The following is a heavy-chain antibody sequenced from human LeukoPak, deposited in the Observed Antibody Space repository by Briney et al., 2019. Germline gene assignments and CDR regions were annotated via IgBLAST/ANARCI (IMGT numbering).Heavy chain of an antibody. D-gene: IGHD3-22*01. CDR1: GGSISNTLYY. Sequence: SETLSLTCTVSGGSISNTLYYWGWIRQPPGKGLEWIGSIYYSGSTYYNPSLKSRVTISVDTSKNQFSLKLSSVTAADTAVYYCARELLDSSGYYLTSDAFDIWGQGTMVTVSS. CDR2: IYYSGST. V-gene: IGHV4-39*07. J-gene: IGHJ3*02. CDR3: ARELLDSSGYYLTSDAFDI.